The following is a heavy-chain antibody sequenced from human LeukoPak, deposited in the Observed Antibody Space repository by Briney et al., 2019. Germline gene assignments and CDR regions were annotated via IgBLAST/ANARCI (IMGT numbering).Heavy chain of an antibody. CDR1: AGSSNNGNGSYY. Sequence: SETLSLTCTASAGSSNNGNGSYYWSWIRQPAGKGLEWIGRIHPNGITMYSPSLKSRVTISLDTSKKQFSLKLSSVTAADTAVYYCASHYSKSGIDAFDIWGRGTVVTVSS. J-gene: IGHJ3*02. D-gene: IGHD6-13*01. V-gene: IGHV4-61*02. CDR3: ASHYSKSGIDAFDI. CDR2: IHPNGIT.